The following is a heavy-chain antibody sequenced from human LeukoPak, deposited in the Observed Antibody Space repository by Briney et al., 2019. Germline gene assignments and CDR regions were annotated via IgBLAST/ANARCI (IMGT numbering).Heavy chain of an antibody. CDR1: GGSISSGGYS. D-gene: IGHD4-17*01. Sequence: SQTLSLTCAVSGGSISSGGYSWSWIRQPPGKGLEWIGYIYYSGSTNYNPSLKSRVTISVDTSKNQFSLKLSSVTAADTAVYYCARDDGLRGGDYFDYWGQGTLVTVSS. CDR2: IYYSGST. CDR3: ARDDGLRGGDYFDY. V-gene: IGHV4-61*08. J-gene: IGHJ4*02.